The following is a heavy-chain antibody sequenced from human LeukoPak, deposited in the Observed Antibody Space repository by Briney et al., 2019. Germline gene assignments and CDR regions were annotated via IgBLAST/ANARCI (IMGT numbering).Heavy chain of an antibody. CDR2: INPSGGST. CDR1: GYTFTSYY. Sequence: ASVKVSCKASGYTFTSYYMHWVRQAPGQGLEWMGIINPSGGSTSYAQKFQGRATMTRDTSTSTVYMELSSLRSEDTAVYYCAREGKGADIVVVPAAMRYYFDYWGQGTLVTVSS. D-gene: IGHD2-2*01. V-gene: IGHV1-46*01. J-gene: IGHJ4*02. CDR3: AREGKGADIVVVPAAMRYYFDY.